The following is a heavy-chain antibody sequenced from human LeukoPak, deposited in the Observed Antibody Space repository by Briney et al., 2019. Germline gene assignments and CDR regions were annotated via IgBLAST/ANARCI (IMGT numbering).Heavy chain of an antibody. D-gene: IGHD6-13*01. J-gene: IGHJ4*02. Sequence: PGGSLRLSCAASGFTFSSYAMSWVRQAPGKGLEWVSSITESGGNTYYADSVKGRFTISRDNSKNTLYLQMNSLRAEDTAVYYCAKRGMVAAGTHYYWGQGTLVTVSS. CDR2: ITESGGNT. CDR3: AKRGMVAAGTHYY. V-gene: IGHV3-23*01. CDR1: GFTFSSYA.